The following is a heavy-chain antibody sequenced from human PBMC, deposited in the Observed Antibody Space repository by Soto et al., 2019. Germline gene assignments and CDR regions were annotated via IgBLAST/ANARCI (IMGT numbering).Heavy chain of an antibody. CDR2: IYHTGKA. D-gene: IGHD3-16*01. Sequence: KSSETLSLTCSVSGDSISGNTWWSWDRQSPGKGLEWIGEIYHTGKATYNPSRKTRVTMPVDKSKIQLSLEVRSVTDADTAVYFCSHGQIMRNYRSELDFWGPGTLVTVSS. CDR3: SHGQIMRNYRSELDF. J-gene: IGHJ4*02. CDR1: GDSISGNTW. V-gene: IGHV4-4*02.